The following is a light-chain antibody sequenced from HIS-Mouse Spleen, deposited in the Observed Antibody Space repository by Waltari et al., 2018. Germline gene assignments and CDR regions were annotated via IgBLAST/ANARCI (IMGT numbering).Light chain of an antibody. V-gene: IGLV2-11*01. Sequence: QSALTQPRSVSGSPGQSVTISCTGTSSDVGGYNYVSWYQQHPGKAPKLMIYDVSKRSSGVPVRFSGSKSGNTASLTSSGLQAEDEADYYCCSYAGSYRVFGTGTKVTVL. CDR3: CSYAGSYRV. CDR2: DVS. CDR1: SSDVGGYNY. J-gene: IGLJ1*01.